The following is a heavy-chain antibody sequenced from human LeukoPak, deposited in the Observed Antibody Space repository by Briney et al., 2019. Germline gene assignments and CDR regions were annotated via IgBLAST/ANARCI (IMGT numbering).Heavy chain of an antibody. CDR2: ISGSGGST. V-gene: IGHV3-23*01. D-gene: IGHD3-22*01. CDR3: AGLPAYYYDTSGFYFDY. Sequence: GGSLRLSCAASGFTFSSYGMSWVRQAPGKGLEWVSAISGSGGSTYYADSVKGRFTISRDNSKNTLYLQMNSLRAEDTAVYYCAGLPAYYYDTSGFYFDYWGQGTLVTVSS. CDR1: GFTFSSYG. J-gene: IGHJ4*02.